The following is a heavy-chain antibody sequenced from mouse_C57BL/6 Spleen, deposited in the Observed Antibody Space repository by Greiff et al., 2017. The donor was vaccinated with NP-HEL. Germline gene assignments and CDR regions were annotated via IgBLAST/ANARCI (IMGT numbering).Heavy chain of an antibody. J-gene: IGHJ2*01. V-gene: IGHV1-4*01. D-gene: IGHD1-1*01. CDR3: AKGSSLDY. CDR2: INPSSGYT. CDR1: GYTFTSYT. Sequence: VQLVESGAELARPGASVKMSCKASGYTFTSYTMHWVKQRPGQGLEWIGYINPSSGYTKYNQKFKDKATLTADKSSSTAYMQLSSLTSEDSAVYYCAKGSSLDYWGQGTTLTVSS.